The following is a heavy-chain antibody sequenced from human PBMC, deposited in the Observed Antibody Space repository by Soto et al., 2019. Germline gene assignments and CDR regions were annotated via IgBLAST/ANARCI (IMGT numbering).Heavy chain of an antibody. D-gene: IGHD3-16*02. CDR1: GGTFSSYA. V-gene: IGHV1-69*13. CDR3: ASGYRRDGYHGMDV. CDR2: IIPIFGTA. J-gene: IGHJ6*02. Sequence: EASVKVSCKASGGTFSSYAISWVRQAPGQGLEWMGGIIPIFGTANYAQKFQGRVTITADESTSTAYMELSSLRSEDTAVYYCASGYRRDGYHGMDVWGQGTTVTVSS.